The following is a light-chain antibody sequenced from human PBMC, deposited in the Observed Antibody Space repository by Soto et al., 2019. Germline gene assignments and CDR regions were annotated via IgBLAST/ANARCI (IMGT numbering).Light chain of an antibody. CDR3: QQSYSTPIT. Sequence: DIQRTQSPSSLSASVGDTVTITCRASQSISSYLHWYQQKPGKAPKLLIYAASSLQSGVPSRFGGSGSGTDFTLTISSLQPEDFATYYCQQSYSTPITFGQGTRLEIK. J-gene: IGKJ5*01. CDR1: QSISSY. CDR2: AAS. V-gene: IGKV1-39*01.